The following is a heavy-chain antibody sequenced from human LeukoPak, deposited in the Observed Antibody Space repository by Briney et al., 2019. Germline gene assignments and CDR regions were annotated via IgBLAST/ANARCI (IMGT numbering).Heavy chain of an antibody. CDR2: VRYDRSDK. D-gene: IGHD6-13*01. J-gene: IGHJ4*02. Sequence: PGGSLRLSCAASGFTFSSYDMHWVRQAPGKGLEWVAFVRYDRSDKYFADSVHGRFTISRDNSKSTVHLQMNSLRPEDTAVYYCATDQGGSWYDYWGQGTLVTVSS. CDR3: ATDQGGSWYDY. CDR1: GFTFSSYD. V-gene: IGHV3-30*02.